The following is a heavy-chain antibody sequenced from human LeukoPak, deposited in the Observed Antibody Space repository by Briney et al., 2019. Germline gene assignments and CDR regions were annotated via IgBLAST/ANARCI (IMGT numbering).Heavy chain of an antibody. V-gene: IGHV3-30-3*01. CDR3: AGASGDSSGYYYLGFDY. J-gene: IGHJ4*02. CDR1: GFTFSSYW. Sequence: GGSLRLSCAASGFTFSSYWMIWVRQAPGKGLEWVAVISYDGSNKYYTDSVKGRFTISRDNSKDTLYLQMNSLRAEDTAVYYCAGASGDSSGYYYLGFDYWGQGTLVTVSS. D-gene: IGHD3-22*01. CDR2: ISYDGSNK.